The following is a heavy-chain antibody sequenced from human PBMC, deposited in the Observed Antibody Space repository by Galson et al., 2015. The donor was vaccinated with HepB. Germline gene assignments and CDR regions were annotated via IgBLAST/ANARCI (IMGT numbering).Heavy chain of an antibody. CDR1: GFSLSTSGMC. V-gene: IGHV2-70*11. CDR2: IDWDDDK. J-gene: IGHJ4*02. CDR3: ARIRGYCSSTSCYTVGFDY. Sequence: PALVKPTQTLTLTCTFSGFSLSTSGMCVSWIRQPPGKALEWLARIDWDDDKYYSTSLKTRLTFSKDTSKNQVVLTMTNMDPVDTATYYCARIRGYCSSTSCYTVGFDYWGQGTLVTVSS. D-gene: IGHD2-2*02.